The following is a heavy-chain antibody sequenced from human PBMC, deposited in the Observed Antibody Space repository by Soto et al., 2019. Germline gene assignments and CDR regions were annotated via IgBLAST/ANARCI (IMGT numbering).Heavy chain of an antibody. J-gene: IGHJ4*02. CDR3: ARDHYRRIAAALDF. Sequence: GGTVRLSCAASGFTFSSYWMSWVRQAPGKGLEWVANIKQDGSEKYYVDSVKGRLTISRDNAKNSLYLQMNSLRAEDTAVYYCARDHYRRIAAALDFWGQGTLVTVSS. CDR2: IKQDGSEK. CDR1: GFTFSSYW. V-gene: IGHV3-7*01. D-gene: IGHD6-13*01.